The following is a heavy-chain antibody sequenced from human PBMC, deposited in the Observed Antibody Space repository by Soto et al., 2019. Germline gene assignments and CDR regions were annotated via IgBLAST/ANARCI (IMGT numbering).Heavy chain of an antibody. CDR2: IYHSGST. Sequence: SETLSLTCAVSGGSISSSNWWSWVRQPPGKGLEWIGEIYHSGSTNYNPSLKSRVTISVDKSKNQFSLKLSSVTAADTAVYYCARREIQTVLRFLEWLVGDWFDPWGQGTLVTVSS. CDR1: GGSISSSNW. V-gene: IGHV4-4*02. CDR3: ARREIQTVLRFLEWLVGDWFDP. J-gene: IGHJ5*02. D-gene: IGHD3-3*01.